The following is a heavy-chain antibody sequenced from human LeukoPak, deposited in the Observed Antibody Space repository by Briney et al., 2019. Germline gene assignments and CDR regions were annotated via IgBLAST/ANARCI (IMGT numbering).Heavy chain of an antibody. D-gene: IGHD2-2*01. V-gene: IGHV1-3*01. CDR3: ARGRYCSSTSCYNWFDP. CDR2: INAGNGNT. J-gene: IGHJ5*02. CDR1: GYTFTSYA. Sequence: ASVKVSCKASGYTFTSYAMHWVRQAPGQRLEWTGWINAGNGNTKYSQKFQGRVTITRDTSASTAYMELSSLRSEDTAVYYCARGRYCSSTSCYNWFDPWGQGTQVTVSS.